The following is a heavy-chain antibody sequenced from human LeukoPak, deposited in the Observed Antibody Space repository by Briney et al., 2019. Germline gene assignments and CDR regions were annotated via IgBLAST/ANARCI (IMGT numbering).Heavy chain of an antibody. CDR1: GFTVSSNY. J-gene: IGHJ4*02. V-gene: IGHV3-53*01. CDR3: ARVYYDGSGSDY. CDR2: IYSGGST. Sequence: GGSLRLSCAASGFTVSSNYMSWVRQAPGKGLEWVSVIYSGGSTYYADSVKGRFTISRDNSKNTLYLQMNSLRAEDTAVYYCARVYYDGSGSDYWGQGTLVTVSS. D-gene: IGHD3-22*01.